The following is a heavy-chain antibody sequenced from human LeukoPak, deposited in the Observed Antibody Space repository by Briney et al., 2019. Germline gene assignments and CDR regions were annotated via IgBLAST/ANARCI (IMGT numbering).Heavy chain of an antibody. CDR2: ISYDGSNK. CDR3: AKEADCSGGSCYSGLDY. CDR1: GFTFSSYG. Sequence: PGRSLRLSCAASGFTFSSYGMHWVRQAPGKGLEWVAVISYDGSNKYYADSVKGRFTISRDNSKNTLYLQMNSLRAEDTAVYYCAKEADCSGGSCYSGLDYWGQGTLVTVSS. J-gene: IGHJ4*02. D-gene: IGHD2-15*01. V-gene: IGHV3-30*18.